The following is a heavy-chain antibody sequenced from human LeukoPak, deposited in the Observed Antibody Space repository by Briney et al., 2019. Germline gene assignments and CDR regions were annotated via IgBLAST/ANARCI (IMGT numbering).Heavy chain of an antibody. J-gene: IGHJ6*03. CDR3: ARGDSANYYDSGRYFNYFYMDV. D-gene: IGHD3-10*01. CDR1: GGSISSHY. CDR2: VYYSGTT. V-gene: IGHV4-59*11. Sequence: PSETLSLTCTVSGGSISSHYWSWIRQPPGKGLEFIGYVYYSGTTNFNPSLKSRVTISVDTSKNQFSLKLSSVTAADTAVYFCARGDSANYYDSGRYFNYFYMDVWGRGTTVTVSS.